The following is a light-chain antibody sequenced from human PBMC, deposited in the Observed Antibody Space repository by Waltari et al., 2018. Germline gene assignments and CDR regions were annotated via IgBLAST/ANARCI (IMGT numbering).Light chain of an antibody. CDR1: QSVRST. J-gene: IGKJ1*01. CDR2: GTS. CDR3: QQYDYWPWT. V-gene: IGKV3D-15*01. Sequence: IVMTQSPATLALSAGESATLSCRASQSVRSTFAWFQQKPGQPPRLLIYGTSTRATGIPDRFNGSGSGTEFSLTISSLQPEDFATYYCQQYDYWPWTFGQGTRVETK.